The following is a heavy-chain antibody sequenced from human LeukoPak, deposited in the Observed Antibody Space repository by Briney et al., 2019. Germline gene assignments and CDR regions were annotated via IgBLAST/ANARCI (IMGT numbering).Heavy chain of an antibody. Sequence: GGSLRLSCAASRFTFSDYYMTWVRQAPGKGLEWVSSIDTTSNYIHYGDSVRGRFTISRDNAKNSLYLQMNSLRVEDTAVYYCATSRRDSEWYIDASWGQGTLVTVSS. J-gene: IGHJ4*02. D-gene: IGHD6-19*01. CDR1: RFTFSDYY. CDR3: ATSRRDSEWYIDAS. V-gene: IGHV3-21*01. CDR2: IDTTSNYI.